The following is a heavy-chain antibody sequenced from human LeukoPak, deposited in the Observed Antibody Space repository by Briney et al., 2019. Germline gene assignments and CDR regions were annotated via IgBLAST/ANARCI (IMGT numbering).Heavy chain of an antibody. CDR1: GYIFASYG. D-gene: IGHD1-1*01. J-gene: IGHJ4*02. CDR3: ARDRQLAGSRLVC. Sequence: GASVKVSCKTSGYIFASYGISWVRQAPGQGPEWMAWINVYNGNTNFTQKFQGRVILTTDTATSTAYMELTNLTSDDTAVYYCARDRQLAGSRLVCWGQGTLVTVSS. V-gene: IGHV1-18*01. CDR2: INVYNGNT.